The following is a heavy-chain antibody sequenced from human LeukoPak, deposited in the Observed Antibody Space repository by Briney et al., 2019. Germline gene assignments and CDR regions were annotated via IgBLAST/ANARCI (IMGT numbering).Heavy chain of an antibody. CDR2: MNPNSGNT. Sequence: GASVKVSCKASGYTFTSYDINWVRQATGQGLEWMGWMNPNSGNTGYAQKFQGRVTITRNTSISTAYMELSSLRSEDTAVYYCARNLGRYDFWSGYYRYYYMDVWGKGTTVTVSS. J-gene: IGHJ6*03. D-gene: IGHD3-3*01. V-gene: IGHV1-8*03. CDR1: GYTFTSYD. CDR3: ARNLGRYDFWSGYYRYYYMDV.